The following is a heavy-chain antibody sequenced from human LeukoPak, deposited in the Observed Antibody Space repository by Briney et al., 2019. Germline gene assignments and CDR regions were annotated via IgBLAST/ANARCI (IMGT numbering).Heavy chain of an antibody. D-gene: IGHD3-9*01. J-gene: IGHJ3*02. Sequence: GASVKVSCKASGGTFSSYAISWVRQAPGQGLEWMGGIIPIFGTANYAQKFQGRVTITADESTSTAYMELSSLRSEDTAVYYCARDHLRALRGRYYDILTGPFGDAFDIWGQGTMVTVSS. CDR2: IIPIFGTA. CDR3: ARDHLRALRGRYYDILTGPFGDAFDI. CDR1: GGTFSSYA. V-gene: IGHV1-69*13.